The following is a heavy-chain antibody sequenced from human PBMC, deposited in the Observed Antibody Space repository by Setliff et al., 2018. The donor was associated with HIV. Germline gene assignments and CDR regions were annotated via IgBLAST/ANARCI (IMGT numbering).Heavy chain of an antibody. CDR3: AKGVAGLQYYYYYMDV. J-gene: IGHJ6*03. CDR1: GGSFSGYY. CDR2: INHSGST. D-gene: IGHD6-19*01. V-gene: IGHV4-34*01. Sequence: PSETLSLTCAVYGGSFSGYYWSWIRQPPGKGLEWIGEINHSGSTNYNPSLTSRVTISVDTSKNQFSLKLSSVTAADTAVYYCAKGVAGLQYYYYYMDVWGKGTTVTVSS.